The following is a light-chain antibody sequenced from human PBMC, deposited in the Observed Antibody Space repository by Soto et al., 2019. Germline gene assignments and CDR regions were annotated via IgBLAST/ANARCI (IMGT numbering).Light chain of an antibody. J-gene: IGLJ1*01. Sequence: QSTLTQPASVSGSPGQSITISCTGTSSDVGSYNPVSWYQQHPGKAPKLMIYEGSKRPSGVSNRFSGSKSGNTASLTISGLQAEDEADYYCCSYAGSSSNYVFGTGTKVTVL. CDR1: SSDVGSYNP. CDR3: CSYAGSSSNYV. V-gene: IGLV2-23*01. CDR2: EGS.